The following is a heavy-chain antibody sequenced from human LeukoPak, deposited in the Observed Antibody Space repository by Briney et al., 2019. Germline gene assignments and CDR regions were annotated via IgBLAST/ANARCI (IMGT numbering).Heavy chain of an antibody. CDR2: MNPNSGNT. V-gene: IGHV1-8*03. CDR3: ARGPYYDFWSGYYYYYYYMDV. Sequence: GASVKVSCKASGYTFTSYDINWVRQATGQGLEWMGWMNPNSGNTGYAQKFQGRVTITRNTSISTAYMELSSLRSEDTAVYYCARGPYYDFWSGYYYYYYYMDVWGKGTTVTVSS. D-gene: IGHD3-3*01. CDR1: GYTFTSYD. J-gene: IGHJ6*03.